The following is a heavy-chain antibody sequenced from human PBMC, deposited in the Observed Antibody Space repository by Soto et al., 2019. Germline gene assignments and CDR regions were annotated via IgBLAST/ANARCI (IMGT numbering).Heavy chain of an antibody. J-gene: IGHJ3*02. CDR2: IYHSGST. CDR3: AGFSGYSYGNDAFDI. Sequence: PLETLSLTCAVSGGSISSSNWWSWVRQPPGKGLEWIGEIYHSGSTNYNPSLKSRVTISVDKSKNQFSLKLSSVTAADTAVYYCAGFSGYSYGNDAFDIWGQGTMVTVSS. D-gene: IGHD5-18*01. CDR1: GGSISSSNW. V-gene: IGHV4-4*02.